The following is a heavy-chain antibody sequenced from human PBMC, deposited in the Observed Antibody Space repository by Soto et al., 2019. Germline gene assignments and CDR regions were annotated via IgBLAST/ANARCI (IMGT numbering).Heavy chain of an antibody. V-gene: IGHV1-2*02. CDR2: INPNSGDR. CDR3: ATRYSYVHF. D-gene: IGHD5-18*01. Sequence: ASVKASCKSSGYAFTGYYIHWVGQAPGQVLEWMGWINPNSGDRNYAQKFQGRVTMTRDTPFITAYMELSSLRSDDTAVYYCATRYSYVHFWGQGTLVTVYS. CDR1: GYAFTGYY. J-gene: IGHJ4*02.